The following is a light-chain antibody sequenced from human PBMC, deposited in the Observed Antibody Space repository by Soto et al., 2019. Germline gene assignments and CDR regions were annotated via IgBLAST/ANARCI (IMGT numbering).Light chain of an antibody. J-gene: IGKJ5*01. CDR1: QSVSSY. CDR3: QQSSNWPHLT. CDR2: DAS. Sequence: EIVLTQSPATLSLSPGERATPSCRASQSVSSYLAWYQQKPGQAPRLLIYDASNRATGIPARFSGSGSGTDFTLTISSLEPEDFAVYYCQQSSNWPHLTFGQGTRLEIK. V-gene: IGKV3-11*01.